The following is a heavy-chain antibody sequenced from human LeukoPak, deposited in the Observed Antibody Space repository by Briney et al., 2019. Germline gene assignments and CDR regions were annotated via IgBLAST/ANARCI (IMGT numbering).Heavy chain of an antibody. D-gene: IGHD1-26*01. CDR2: ISGSGGST. CDR3: AKVSWESNTQVGDY. Sequence: GGSLRLSCAASGFTFSSYAMSWVRQAPGKGLEWVSAISGSGGSTYYADSVKGRFTISRDNSKNTLFLQMNSLRVEDTAVYYCAKVSWESNTQVGDYWGQGTLVTVSS. V-gene: IGHV3-23*01. J-gene: IGHJ4*02. CDR1: GFTFSSYA.